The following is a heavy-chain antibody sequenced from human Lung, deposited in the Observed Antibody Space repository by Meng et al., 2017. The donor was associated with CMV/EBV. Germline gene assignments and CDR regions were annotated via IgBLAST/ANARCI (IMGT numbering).Heavy chain of an antibody. CDR1: GFTFDSYA. CDR3: VRDWKYS. J-gene: IGHJ4*02. D-gene: IGHD1-1*01. Sequence: ETLSLTCAASGFTFDSYAMNWVRQAPGKGLEWVSYISETSSYIYYADSVKGRFTISRDNANNSLYLQMSSLRAEDTALYYCVRDWKYSWGQGTLVTVSS. V-gene: IGHV3-21*01. CDR2: ISETSSYI.